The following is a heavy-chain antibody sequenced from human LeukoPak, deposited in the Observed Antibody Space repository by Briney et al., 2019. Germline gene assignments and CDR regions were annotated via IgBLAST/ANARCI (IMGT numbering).Heavy chain of an antibody. V-gene: IGHV3-33*01. CDR1: GFTFSNYG. J-gene: IGHJ4*02. CDR2: IWYDGSNK. D-gene: IGHD4-17*01. CDR3: ARDGTLLPDYGDYLIDY. Sequence: GGSLRLSCAASGFTFSNYGMHWVRQAPGKGLEWVAVIWYDGSNKYYADSVKGRFTISRDNSKNTLYLQMNSLRAEDTAVYYCARDGTLLPDYGDYLIDYWGQGTLVTVSS.